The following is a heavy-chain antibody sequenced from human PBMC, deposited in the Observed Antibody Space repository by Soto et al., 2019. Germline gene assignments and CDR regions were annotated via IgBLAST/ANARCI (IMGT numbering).Heavy chain of an antibody. J-gene: IGHJ4*02. V-gene: IGHV4-31*03. CDR1: GGSISSGGYY. CDR2: IYYSGST. Sequence: PSETLSLTCTVSGGSISSGGYYWSWIRQHPGKGLEWIGYIYYSGSTNYNPSLKSRVTISVDTSKNQFSLKLSSVTAADTAVYYCARGPPRYYYGSGSYVRLDYWGQGTLVTVSS. CDR3: ARGPPRYYYGSGSYVRLDY. D-gene: IGHD3-10*01.